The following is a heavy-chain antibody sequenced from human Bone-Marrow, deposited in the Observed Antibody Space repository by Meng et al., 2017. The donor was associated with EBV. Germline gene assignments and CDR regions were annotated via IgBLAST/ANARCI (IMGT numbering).Heavy chain of an antibody. D-gene: IGHD3-22*01. J-gene: IGHJ4*02. CDR3: ARGLGGHYPTMEY. Sequence: LQESGPGPVKPSGTLSLTSAVSGASIESSYWWTWVRQAPGKGLEWIGEIHHSGTTNCNPSLESRVTISIDKSDNQFSLKLTSVTAADTAVYYCARGLGGHYPTMEYWGQGTLVTVSS. CDR1: GASIESSYW. V-gene: IGHV4-4*02. CDR2: IHHSGTT.